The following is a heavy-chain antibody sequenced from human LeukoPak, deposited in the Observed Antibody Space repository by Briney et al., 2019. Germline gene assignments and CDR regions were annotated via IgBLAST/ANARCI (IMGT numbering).Heavy chain of an antibody. CDR3: ARWGSHGSGSYYNRWGSHWYFDL. V-gene: IGHV4-39*07. CDR1: GGSVSSSAYY. J-gene: IGHJ2*01. CDR2: IYYSGST. Sequence: SETLSLTCTVSGGSVSSSAYYWGWIRQPPEKGLEWIGNIYYSGSTYYNPSLKSRVTISVDTSKNQFSLKLSSVTAADTAVYYCARWGSHGSGSYYNRWGSHWYFDLWGRGTLVTVSS. D-gene: IGHD3-10*01.